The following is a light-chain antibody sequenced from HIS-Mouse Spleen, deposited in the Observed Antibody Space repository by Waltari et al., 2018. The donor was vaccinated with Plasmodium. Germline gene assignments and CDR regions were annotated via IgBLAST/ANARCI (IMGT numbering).Light chain of an antibody. CDR2: KDS. J-gene: IGLJ2*01. Sequence: SYELTQPPSVSVSPGQTARITCSGDALPKQYAYWYKQKPGKAPVLVIYKDSERPSGIPERFSGSSSGTTVTLTISGVQAEDEADYYCQSADSSGTYRVFGGGTKLTVL. CDR1: ALPKQY. V-gene: IGLV3-25*03. CDR3: QSADSSGTYRV.